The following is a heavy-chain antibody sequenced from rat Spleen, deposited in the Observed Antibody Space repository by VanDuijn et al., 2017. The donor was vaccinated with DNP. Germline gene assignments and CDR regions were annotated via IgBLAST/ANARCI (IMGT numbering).Heavy chain of an antibody. V-gene: IGHV5-7*01. D-gene: IGHD1-6*01. CDR2: IIYDGSTT. CDR1: GVTFSDLD. J-gene: IGHJ2*01. Sequence: EVQLVESGGGLVQPGRSLKLSCAAPGVTFSDLDMAWVRPAPKKGLEWVATIIYDGSTTYYRDSVKGRFTISRDNAKSSLYLQMDSLRSEDTATYYCASSILRGYWGQGVTVTVSS. CDR3: ASSILRGY.